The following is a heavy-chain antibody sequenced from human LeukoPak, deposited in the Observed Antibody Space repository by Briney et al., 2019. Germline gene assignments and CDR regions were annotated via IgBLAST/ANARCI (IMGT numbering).Heavy chain of an antibody. CDR3: ARGPIAAAGSTTFDY. J-gene: IGHJ4*02. D-gene: IGHD6-13*01. Sequence: SETLSLTCAVYGGSFSGYYWSWIRQPPGRGLEWIGEINHSGSTNYNPSLKSRVTISVDTSKNQFSLKLSSVTAADTAVYYCARGPIAAAGSTTFDYWGQGTLVTVSS. CDR2: INHSGST. V-gene: IGHV4-34*01. CDR1: GGSFSGYY.